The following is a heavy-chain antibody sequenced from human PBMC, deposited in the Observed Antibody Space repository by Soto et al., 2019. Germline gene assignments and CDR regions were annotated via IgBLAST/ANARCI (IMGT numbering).Heavy chain of an antibody. J-gene: IGHJ5*02. CDR3: AKDGGRGGYFGNWFDP. D-gene: IGHD1-26*01. V-gene: IGHV1-69*15. CDR1: GGTFSNYA. Sequence: QVQLVQSGAEVKKPGSSVKVSCTASGGTFSNYAITWVRQAPGQGLEWLGRIIPIFGTRDYAQKFQGRVTITADDSTTTAYMELSSLRSDDTAVYYCAKDGGRGGYFGNWFDPWGQGTLVTVSS. CDR2: IIPIFGTR.